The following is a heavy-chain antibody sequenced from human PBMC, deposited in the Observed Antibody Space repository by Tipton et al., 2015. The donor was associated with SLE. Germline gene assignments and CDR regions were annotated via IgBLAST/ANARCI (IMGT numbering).Heavy chain of an antibody. J-gene: IGHJ2*01. CDR3: ARMWRAARWYFDL. CDR2: IYYSGVT. V-gene: IGHV4-31*03. CDR1: GGSISSGGYY. D-gene: IGHD6-6*01. Sequence: TLSLTCTVSGGSISSGGYYWSWIRQHPGKGLEWIGYIYYSGVTYYNQSLKSRVTITVDTSKNQFSLKLSSVTASDTAVYYCARMWRAARWYFDLWGRGTLVTVSS.